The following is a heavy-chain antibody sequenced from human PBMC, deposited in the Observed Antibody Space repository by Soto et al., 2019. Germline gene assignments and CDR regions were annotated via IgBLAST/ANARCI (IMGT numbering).Heavy chain of an antibody. V-gene: IGHV4-39*01. CDR1: GGSISSSSYY. J-gene: IGHJ5*02. CDR3: ARLLWFGELGCWFDP. Sequence: SETLSLTCTVSGGSISSSSYYWGRIRQPPGKGLEWIGSIYYSGSTYYNPSLKSRVTISVDTSKNQFSLKLSSVTAADTAVYYCARLLWFGELGCWFDPWGQGTLVTVSS. CDR2: IYYSGST. D-gene: IGHD3-10*01.